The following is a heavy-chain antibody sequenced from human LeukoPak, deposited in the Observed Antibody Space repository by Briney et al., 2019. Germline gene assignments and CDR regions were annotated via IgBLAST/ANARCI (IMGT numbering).Heavy chain of an antibody. CDR2: IYTSGST. D-gene: IGHD1-1*01. V-gene: IGHV4-4*07. CDR1: GGSISSYY. J-gene: IGHJ6*03. Sequence: PSETLSLTCTVYGGSISSYYWSWIRQPAGKGLEWIGRIYTSGSTNYNPSLKSRVTMSVDTSKNQFSLKLSPVTAADTAVYYCARDWRGTAPSYYMDVWGKGTTVTV. CDR3: ARDWRGTAPSYYMDV.